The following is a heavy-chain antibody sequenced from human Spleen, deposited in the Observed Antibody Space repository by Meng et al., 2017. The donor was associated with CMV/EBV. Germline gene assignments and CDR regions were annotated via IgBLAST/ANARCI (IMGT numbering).Heavy chain of an antibody. J-gene: IGHJ6*02. CDR1: GFTFSSYA. Sequence: GESLKISCAASGFTFSSYAMRWVRQAPGKGLEWVAVISYDGSNKYYADSVKGRFTISRDNSENTLYLQMNSLRVEDTAVYYCAKGVLHYYYAMDVWGQGTTVTVSS. D-gene: IGHD2-8*01. CDR2: ISYDGSNK. V-gene: IGHV3-30-3*01. CDR3: AKGVLHYYYAMDV.